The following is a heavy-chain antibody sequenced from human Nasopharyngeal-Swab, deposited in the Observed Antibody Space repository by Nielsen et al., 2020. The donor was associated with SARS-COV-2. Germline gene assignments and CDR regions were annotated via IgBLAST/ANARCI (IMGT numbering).Heavy chain of an antibody. CDR2: ISGSGGST. V-gene: IGHV3-23*01. Sequence: WIRQPPGKGLEWVSAISGSGGSTYYADSVKGRFTISRDNSKNTLYLQMNSLRAEDTAVYYCAKEYGWAYYDFWSGSWYFDYWGQGTLVTVSS. CDR3: AKEYGWAYYDFWSGSWYFDY. J-gene: IGHJ4*02. D-gene: IGHD3-3*01.